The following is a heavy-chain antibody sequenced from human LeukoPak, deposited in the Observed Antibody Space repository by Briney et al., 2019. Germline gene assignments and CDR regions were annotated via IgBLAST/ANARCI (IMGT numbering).Heavy chain of an antibody. J-gene: IGHJ6*02. D-gene: IGHD3-10*01. Sequence: GGSLRLSCAASGFTFSSYSMNWVRQAPGKGLEWVSSISSSSSYIYYADSVKGRFTISRDNAKNSLYLQMNSLRAEDTAVYYCAGDRGRFGELSRYYYYGMDVWGQGTTVTVSS. CDR1: GFTFSSYS. CDR3: AGDRGRFGELSRYYYYGMDV. CDR2: ISSSSSYI. V-gene: IGHV3-21*01.